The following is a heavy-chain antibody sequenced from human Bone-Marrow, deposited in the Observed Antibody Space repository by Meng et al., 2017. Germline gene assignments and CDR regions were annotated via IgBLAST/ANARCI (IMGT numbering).Heavy chain of an antibody. D-gene: IGHD3-10*01. Sequence: GESLKISCAASGFTFSSYSMNWVRQAPGKGLEWVSSISSSSSYIYYADSVKGRLTISRDNAKNSLYLQMNSLRAEDTAVYYCAREQIWFGELTMFSYFDYWGQGTLVTVSS. CDR2: ISSSSSYI. CDR3: AREQIWFGELTMFSYFDY. CDR1: GFTFSSYS. J-gene: IGHJ4*02. V-gene: IGHV3-21*01.